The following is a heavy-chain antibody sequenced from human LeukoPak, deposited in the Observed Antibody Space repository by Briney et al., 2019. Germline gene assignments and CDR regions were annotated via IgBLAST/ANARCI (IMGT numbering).Heavy chain of an antibody. CDR2: IWYDGSNK. CDR1: GFTFSSYG. J-gene: IGHJ3*02. V-gene: IGHV3-33*01. Sequence: GGSLRLSCAASGFTFSSYGMHWVRQAPGKGLEWVAVIWYDGSNKYYADSVKGRFTISRDNSKNTLYLQMNSLRAEDTAVYYCARGGYDILTCYLDDAFDIWGQGTMVTVSS. CDR3: ARGGYDILTCYLDDAFDI. D-gene: IGHD3-9*01.